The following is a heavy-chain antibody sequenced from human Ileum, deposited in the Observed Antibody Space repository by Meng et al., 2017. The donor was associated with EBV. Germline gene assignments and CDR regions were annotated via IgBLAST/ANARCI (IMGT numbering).Heavy chain of an antibody. Sequence: QGQLPESGPGLVKPSDTLSPTCPVSGYSISTTIWWGWIRQPPGKGLEWIVHIYYSGTTYNNPSLKSRVTMSIDPSKNQFSLKLSSVTAVDTAVYYCARNSESGSYIDYWGLGTLVTVSS. CDR3: ARNSESGSYIDY. CDR1: GYSISTTIW. D-gene: IGHD1-26*01. V-gene: IGHV4-28*01. CDR2: IYYSGTT. J-gene: IGHJ4*02.